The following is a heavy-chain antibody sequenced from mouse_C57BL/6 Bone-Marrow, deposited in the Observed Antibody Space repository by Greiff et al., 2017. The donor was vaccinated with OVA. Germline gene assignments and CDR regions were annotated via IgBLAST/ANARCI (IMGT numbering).Heavy chain of an antibody. V-gene: IGHV1-81*01. Sequence: QVQLQQSGAELARPGASVKLSCKASGYTFTSYGISWVKQGTGQGLEWIGEIYPRSGNTYYNEKFKGKATLTADKSSSTAYMELRSLTSEDSAVYFCAREELRLREAMDYWGQGTSVTVSS. D-gene: IGHD3-2*02. CDR1: GYTFTSYG. J-gene: IGHJ4*01. CDR3: AREELRLREAMDY. CDR2: IYPRSGNT.